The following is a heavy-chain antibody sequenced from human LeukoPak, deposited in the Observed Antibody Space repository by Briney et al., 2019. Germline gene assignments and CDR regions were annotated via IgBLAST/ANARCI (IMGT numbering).Heavy chain of an antibody. V-gene: IGHV5-10-1*01. CDR2: IDPSDSYT. J-gene: IGHJ4*02. CDR1: GYSFTSYW. Sequence: GESLKISCKGSGYSFTSYWISWVPQMPGKGLEWMGRIDPSDSYTNYSPSFQGHVTISADKSISTAYLQWSSLKASDTAMYYCARLGYSSSWYGVAEFDYWGQGTLVTVSS. D-gene: IGHD6-13*01. CDR3: ARLGYSSSWYGVAEFDY.